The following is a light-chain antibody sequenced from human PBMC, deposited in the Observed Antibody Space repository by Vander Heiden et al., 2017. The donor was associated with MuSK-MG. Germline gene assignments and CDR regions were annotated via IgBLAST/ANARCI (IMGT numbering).Light chain of an antibody. V-gene: IGLV3-21*02. CDR2: DDS. J-gene: IGLJ2*01. CDR3: QVWDSSSDHVV. Sequence: SSVLTQPPSVSVAPGQTARITCGGNNIDSKSVHWYQQKPGQAPVLVVYDDSDRPSGIPERFSGSNSGIAATLSISRVEAGDEADYYCQVWDSSSDHVVFGGGTKLNVL. CDR1: NIDSKS.